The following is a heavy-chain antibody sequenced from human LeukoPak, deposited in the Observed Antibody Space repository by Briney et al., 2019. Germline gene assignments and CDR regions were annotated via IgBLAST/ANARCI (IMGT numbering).Heavy chain of an antibody. Sequence: ASVKVSCKASGYTFTNNDINWVRQATGQGLEWMGWMNPNSGNTGYAQKFQGRVTMTRNTSISTAYMELSTLRFEDTAVYYCIRSVRNGHFDYWGQGTLVTVSS. J-gene: IGHJ4*02. D-gene: IGHD2-8*01. V-gene: IGHV1-8*01. CDR2: MNPNSGNT. CDR1: GYTFTNND. CDR3: IRSVRNGHFDY.